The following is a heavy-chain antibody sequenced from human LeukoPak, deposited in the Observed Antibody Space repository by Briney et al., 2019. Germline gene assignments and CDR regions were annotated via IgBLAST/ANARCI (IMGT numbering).Heavy chain of an antibody. CDR3: ARALQYYDFWSGYYTGCPFDY. D-gene: IGHD3-3*01. J-gene: IGHJ4*02. CDR2: IYYSGST. Sequence: SETLSLTCTVSGGSTSSSSYYWGWIRQPPGKGLEWIGSIYYSGSTYYNPSLKSRVTISVDTSKNQFSLKLSSVTAADTAVYYCARALQYYDFWSGYYTGCPFDYWGQGTLVTVSS. CDR1: GGSTSSSSYY. V-gene: IGHV4-39*07.